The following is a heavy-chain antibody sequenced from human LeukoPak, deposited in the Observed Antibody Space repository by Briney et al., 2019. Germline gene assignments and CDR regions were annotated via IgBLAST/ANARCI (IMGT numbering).Heavy chain of an antibody. CDR3: ARGLRRGNWFDP. V-gene: IGHV1-8*01. J-gene: IGHJ5*02. CDR2: MNPNSGNT. CDR1: GYTFTSYD. D-gene: IGHD3-16*01. Sequence: ASVKVSCKASGYTFTSYDINWVRQATGQGLEWMGWMNPNSGNTGYAQKFQGRVTMTRNTSISTAYMELSSPRSEDTAVYYCARGLRRGNWFDPWGQGTLVTVSS.